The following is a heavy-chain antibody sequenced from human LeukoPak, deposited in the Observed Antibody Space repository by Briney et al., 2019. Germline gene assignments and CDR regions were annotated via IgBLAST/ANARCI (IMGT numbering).Heavy chain of an antibody. CDR3: AKFGSTSGRGFDP. CDR2: VSHGGTT. D-gene: IGHD2-2*01. J-gene: IGHJ5*02. CDR1: GYSMSSDNY. V-gene: IGHV4-38-2*01. Sequence: SETLSLTCGVSGYSMSSDNYWGWIRQPPGKGLEWIGTVSHGGTTYYNPSLKSRVTISIDTSKSQFSLKLTSVSAADTAVYYCAKFGSTSGRGFDPWGQGTLVTVSS.